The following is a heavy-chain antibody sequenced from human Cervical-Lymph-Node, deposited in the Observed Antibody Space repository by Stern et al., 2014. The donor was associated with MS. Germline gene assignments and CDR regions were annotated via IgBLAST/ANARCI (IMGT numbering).Heavy chain of an antibody. J-gene: IGHJ4*02. CDR2: IIVIFGTT. CDR1: GGTFSNYA. CDR3: ARYSGTFYFDS. Sequence: QDQLVQYGAEVRKPGSSVTVSCKASGGTFSNYAVSWVRQAPGQGLEWMGGIIVIFGTTNYAHKFQGRVSFTTDKSTSTVYMDLSSLRSEDTAMYYCARYSGTFYFDSWGQGTLVTVSS. V-gene: IGHV1-69*05. D-gene: IGHD1-26*01.